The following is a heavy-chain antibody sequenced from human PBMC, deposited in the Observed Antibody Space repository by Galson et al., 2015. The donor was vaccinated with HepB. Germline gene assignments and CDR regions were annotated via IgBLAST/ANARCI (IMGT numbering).Heavy chain of an antibody. V-gene: IGHV3-30-3*01. CDR3: ARSILYGGMDY. J-gene: IGHJ4*02. D-gene: IGHD2-8*01. CDR2: ISYDGSNK. CDR1: GFTFSSYS. Sequence: SLRLSCAASGFTFSSYSMHWVRQAPGKGLEWVAVISYDGSNKYYADSVKGRFTISRDNSKNTLYLQMNSLRAEDTAVYYCARSILYGGMDYWGQGTLVTVSS.